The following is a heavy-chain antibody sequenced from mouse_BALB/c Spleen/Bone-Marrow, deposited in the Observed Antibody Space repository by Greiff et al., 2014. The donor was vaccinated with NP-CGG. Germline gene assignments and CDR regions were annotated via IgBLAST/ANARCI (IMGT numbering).Heavy chain of an antibody. CDR3: ARAFYYGSTYEGFVY. D-gene: IGHD1-1*01. V-gene: IGHV2-6-7*01. CDR2: IWGDGST. CDR1: GFSLTGYG. J-gene: IGHJ3*01. Sequence: VQLVESGPGLVAPSQSLSITCTVSGFSLTGYGVNWVRQPPGKGLEWLGMIWGDGSTDYNSTLKSRLSISKDNSKSQVFLKMNSLQTDDTARYYCARAFYYGSTYEGFVYWGQGTLVTVSA.